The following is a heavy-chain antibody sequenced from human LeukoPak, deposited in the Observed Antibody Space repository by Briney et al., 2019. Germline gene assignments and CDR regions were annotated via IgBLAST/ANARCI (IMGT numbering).Heavy chain of an antibody. V-gene: IGHV2-5*02. CDR1: GFSLSTSGVG. CDR2: IYWDDDK. CDR3: ARPDSKGAFDI. Sequence: SGPTLVKPPQTLTLTCTFSGFSLSTSGVGVGWIRQPPGKALEWLALIYWDDDKRYSPSLKSRLTITKDTSKNQVVLTMTNMDPVDTATYYCARPDSKGAFDIWGQGTMVTVSS. D-gene: IGHD4-11*01. J-gene: IGHJ3*02.